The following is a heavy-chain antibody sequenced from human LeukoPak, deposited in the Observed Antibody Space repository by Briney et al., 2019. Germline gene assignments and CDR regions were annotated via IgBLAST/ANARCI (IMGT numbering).Heavy chain of an antibody. CDR2: IYHSGLT. J-gene: IGHJ4*02. Sequence: SETLSLTCAVSGYSISSGCYWGWVRQPRWKGLEWIGSIYHSGLTYYNPSLKSRVTISVDTSKNQFSLKLSSVTAADTAVYYCASGWELLDYWGQGTLVTVSS. CDR3: ASGWELLDY. V-gene: IGHV4-38-2*01. D-gene: IGHD1-26*01. CDR1: GYSISSGCY.